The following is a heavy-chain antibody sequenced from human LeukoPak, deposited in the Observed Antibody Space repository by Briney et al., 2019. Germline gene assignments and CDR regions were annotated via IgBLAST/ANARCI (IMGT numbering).Heavy chain of an antibody. CDR2: IKQDGSEK. V-gene: IGHV3-7*03. J-gene: IGHJ4*02. D-gene: IGHD3-22*01. CDR1: GFTFSSYC. CDR3: ARDFTMRGDY. Sequence: GGSLRLSCAASGFTFSSYCMNWVRQGPGKGLEWVANIKQDGSEKYYVDSVKGRFTISRDNAKNSLYLQMNSLRAEDTAVYYCARDFTMRGDYWGQGTLVTVSS.